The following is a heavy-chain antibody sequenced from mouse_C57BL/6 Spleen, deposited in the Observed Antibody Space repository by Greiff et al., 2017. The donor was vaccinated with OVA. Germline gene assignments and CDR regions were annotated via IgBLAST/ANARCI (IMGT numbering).Heavy chain of an antibody. CDR2: ISSGGSYT. Sequence: EVHLVESGGDLVKPGGSLKLSCAASGFTFSSYGMSWVRQTPDKRLEWVATISSGGSYTYYPDSVKGRFTISRDNAKNTLYLQMCSLKSEDTAMYYCARQGDYDDAMGYWGQGTSVTVSS. CDR1: GFTFSSYG. D-gene: IGHD2-4*01. CDR3: ARQGDYDDAMGY. V-gene: IGHV5-6*01. J-gene: IGHJ4*01.